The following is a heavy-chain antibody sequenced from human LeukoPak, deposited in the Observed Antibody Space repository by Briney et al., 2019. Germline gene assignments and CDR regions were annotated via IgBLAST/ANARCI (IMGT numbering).Heavy chain of an antibody. CDR3: ARSPHYYDSSGVHDAFDI. Sequence: SETLSLTCAVYGGSFSGYYWSWIRQPPGKGLEWIGEINHSGSTNYNPSLKSRVTISVDTSKNQFSLKLSSVTAADTAVYYCARSPHYYDSSGVHDAFDIWGQGTMVTVSS. D-gene: IGHD3-22*01. J-gene: IGHJ3*02. CDR1: GGSFSGYY. V-gene: IGHV4-34*01. CDR2: INHSGST.